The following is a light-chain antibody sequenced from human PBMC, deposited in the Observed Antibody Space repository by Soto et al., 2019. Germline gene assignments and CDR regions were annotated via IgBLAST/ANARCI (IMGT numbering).Light chain of an antibody. CDR2: GAS. V-gene: IGKV3-20*01. J-gene: IGKJ1*01. Sequence: EIVLTQSPGTLSLSPGERATLSCRASQSVSSSFLAWYQQKPGQAPRLLIYGASSRATASPDRFSGSGSGTDYTLTISRLEPEDFAVYYCQQYGSSPWTFGQGTKVEIK. CDR3: QQYGSSPWT. CDR1: QSVSSSF.